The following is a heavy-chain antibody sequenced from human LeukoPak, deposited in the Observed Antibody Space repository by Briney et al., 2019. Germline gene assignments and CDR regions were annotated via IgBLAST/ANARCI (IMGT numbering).Heavy chain of an antibody. V-gene: IGHV1-58*02. CDR2: IVVGSGNT. Sequence: SVKVSCKASGFTFTSSAMQWVRQARGQRLEWIGWIVVGSGNTNYAQKFQERVTITRDMSTSTAYMELSSLRSEDTAVYYCAAAGVLRYFDWFFQAHGYYGMDVWGQGTTVTVSS. CDR1: GFTFTSSA. CDR3: AAAGVLRYFDWFFQAHGYYGMDV. J-gene: IGHJ6*02. D-gene: IGHD3-9*01.